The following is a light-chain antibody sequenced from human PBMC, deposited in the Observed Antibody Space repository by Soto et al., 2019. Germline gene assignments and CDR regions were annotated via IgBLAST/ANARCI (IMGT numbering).Light chain of an antibody. J-gene: IGKJ1*01. V-gene: IGKV1-39*01. CDR2: AAS. CDR1: QSISSY. Sequence: DIQMIQSPSSLSASVGDRVTITCRASQSISSYLNWYQQKPGKAPKFLIFAASSLQSWVPSRFSGSGSGTDFTLTISSLQPEDFATYYCQQSCSSPWTFGQGTKVDIK. CDR3: QQSCSSPWT.